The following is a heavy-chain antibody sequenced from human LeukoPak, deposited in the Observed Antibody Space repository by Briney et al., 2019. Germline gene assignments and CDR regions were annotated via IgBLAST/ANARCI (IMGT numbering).Heavy chain of an antibody. J-gene: IGHJ6*02. V-gene: IGHV3-53*01. D-gene: IGHD3-10*01. CDR1: GFTVSSNY. Sequence: PGGSLRLSCAASGFTVSSNYMSWVRQAPGKGLEWVSVIYSGGSTYYADSVKGRFTISRDNSKNTLYLQMNNLRAEDTAVYYCARNRDYYGSESYSSYNYYYYGMDVWGQGATVIVSS. CDR2: IYSGGST. CDR3: ARNRDYYGSESYSSYNYYYYGMDV.